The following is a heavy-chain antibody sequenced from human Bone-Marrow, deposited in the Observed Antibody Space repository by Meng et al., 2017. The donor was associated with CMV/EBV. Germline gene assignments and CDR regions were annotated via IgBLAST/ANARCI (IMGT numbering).Heavy chain of an antibody. CDR2: INHDGAS. Sequence: GGSLSGYYWSWIRQPPGKGLQWIGEINHDGASYYNPSLKSRFTISVDTSKNQFSLKLSSVTAADTAVYYCARGRARGSGSYGTIDYWGQGTLVTVSS. CDR1: GGSLSGYY. V-gene: IGHV4-34*01. CDR3: ARGRARGSGSYGTIDY. D-gene: IGHD3-10*01. J-gene: IGHJ4*02.